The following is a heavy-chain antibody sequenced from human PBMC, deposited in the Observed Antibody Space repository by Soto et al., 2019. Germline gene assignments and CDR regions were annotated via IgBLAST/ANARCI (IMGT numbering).Heavy chain of an antibody. CDR2: INHSGST. J-gene: IGHJ4*02. V-gene: IGHV4-34*01. D-gene: IGHD2-21*01. Sequence: RLLPGKGLEWIGEINHSGSTNYTPSLKSRVTISVDTSKNQFSLKLSSVTAADTAVYYCARVIYSSDDLGNFHAYSGRRTLVPVSS. CDR3: ARVIYSSDDLGNFHAY.